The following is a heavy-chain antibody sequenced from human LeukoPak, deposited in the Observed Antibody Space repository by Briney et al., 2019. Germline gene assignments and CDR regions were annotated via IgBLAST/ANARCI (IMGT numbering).Heavy chain of an antibody. J-gene: IGHJ3*02. D-gene: IGHD2-15*01. CDR1: GFTFGDYA. Sequence: PGGSLRLSCTASGFTFGDYAMSWFRQAPGKGLEWVGFIRSKAYGGTTEYAASVKGRFTISRDDSKSIAYLQMNSLKTEDTAVYYCTSLVVYDAFDIWGQGTMVTVSS. CDR2: IRSKAYGGTT. V-gene: IGHV3-49*03. CDR3: TSLVVYDAFDI.